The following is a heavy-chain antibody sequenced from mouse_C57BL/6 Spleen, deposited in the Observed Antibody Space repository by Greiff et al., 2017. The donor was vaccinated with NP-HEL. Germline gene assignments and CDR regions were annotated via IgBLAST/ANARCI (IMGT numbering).Heavy chain of an antibody. CDR3: EISSYYYGSSSYWYFDV. D-gene: IGHD1-1*01. CDR2: IHPSDSDT. CDR1: GYTFTSYW. J-gene: IGHJ1*03. Sequence: QVQLQQPGAELVKPGASVKMSCKASGYTFTSYWMHWVKQRPGQGLEWIGRIHPSDSDTNYNQKFKGKATLTVDKSSSTAYMQLSSLTSEDSAVYYCEISSYYYGSSSYWYFDVWGTGTTVTVSS. V-gene: IGHV1-74*01.